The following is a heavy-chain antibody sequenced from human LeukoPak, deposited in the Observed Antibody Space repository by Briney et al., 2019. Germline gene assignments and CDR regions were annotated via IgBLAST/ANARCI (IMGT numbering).Heavy chain of an antibody. Sequence: PSETLSLTCTVSGGSISSYYWSWIRQPPGKGLEWIGYIYYSGSTNYNPSLKSRVTISVDTSKNQFSLRLSSVTAADTAVYYCARPGDGGYVYFDSWGQGTPVTVSS. V-gene: IGHV4-59*08. J-gene: IGHJ4*02. CDR3: ARPGDGGYVYFDS. D-gene: IGHD5-12*01. CDR2: IYYSGST. CDR1: GGSISSYY.